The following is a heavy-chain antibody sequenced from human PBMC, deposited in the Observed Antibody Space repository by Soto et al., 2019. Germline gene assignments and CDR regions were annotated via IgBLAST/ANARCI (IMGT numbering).Heavy chain of an antibody. J-gene: IGHJ4*02. V-gene: IGHV1-46*01. CDR2: FLASGGNT. Sequence: ASVKVSCKASGYSFFSYYIHWVRQAPGQGLEWMGRFLASGGNTFYAQRFRGRVSMTRDTSSTNTVSLELTSLTSDDTAVYYCARGGATIFGVIDSWGQGTRVTVSS. D-gene: IGHD3-3*02. CDR1: GYSFFSYY. CDR3: ARGGATIFGVIDS.